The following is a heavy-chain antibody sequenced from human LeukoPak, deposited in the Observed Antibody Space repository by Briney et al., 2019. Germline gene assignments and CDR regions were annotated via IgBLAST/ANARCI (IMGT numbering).Heavy chain of an antibody. CDR2: IIPIFGTA. J-gene: IGHJ6*03. D-gene: IGHD6-13*01. V-gene: IGHV1-69*13. CDR3: ARGGYSSSWYHIYYYYMDV. Sequence: SVKVSCKASGGTFSSYAISWVRQAPGQGLEWMGGIIPIFGTANYAQKFQGRVTITADESTSTAYMELSSLRSEDTAVYYCARGGYSSSWYHIYYYYMDVWGKGTTVTISS. CDR1: GGTFSSYA.